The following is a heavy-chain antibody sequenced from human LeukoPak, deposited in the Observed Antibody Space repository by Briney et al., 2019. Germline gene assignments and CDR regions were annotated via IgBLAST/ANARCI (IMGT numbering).Heavy chain of an antibody. CDR1: GFTFSSYA. D-gene: IGHD6-19*01. CDR3: ARGGIAVATPPRSYFDY. CDR2: ISYDGSNK. J-gene: IGHJ4*02. V-gene: IGHV3-30-3*01. Sequence: GGSLRLSCAASGFTFSSYAMHWVRQAPGKGLEWVAVISYDGSNKYYADSVKGRFTISRDNSKNTLYLQMNSLRAEDTAVYYCARGGIAVATPPRSYFDYWGQGTLVTVSS.